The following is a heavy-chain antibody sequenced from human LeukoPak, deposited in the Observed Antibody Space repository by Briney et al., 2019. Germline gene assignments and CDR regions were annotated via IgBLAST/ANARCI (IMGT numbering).Heavy chain of an antibody. Sequence: GGSLRLSCAASGFTSSTYAIHWVRQAPGKGLEWVAVISYDGSTKHYVDSVKGRFTISRDNSKSTLYLQMNSLRAEDTAVYYCARDGVAAAGNFNFDYWGQGTLVTVSS. J-gene: IGHJ4*02. V-gene: IGHV3-30*04. CDR1: GFTSSTYA. CDR3: ARDGVAAAGNFNFDY. D-gene: IGHD6-13*01. CDR2: ISYDGSTK.